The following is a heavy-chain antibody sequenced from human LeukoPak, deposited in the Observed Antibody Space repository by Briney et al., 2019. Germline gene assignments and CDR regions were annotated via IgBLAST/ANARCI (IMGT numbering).Heavy chain of an antibody. J-gene: IGHJ6*02. Sequence: GGSLRLSCAASGFTFSNYWIHWVRQAPGKGLVWVSRINPAGNYANYADSVKGRFTISRDNSKNTLCLQMNSLRAEDTAVYYCANLGSSGYYSYYYYGMDVWGQGTTVTVSS. CDR1: GFTFSNYW. D-gene: IGHD3-22*01. CDR2: INPAGNYA. V-gene: IGHV3-74*01. CDR3: ANLGSSGYYSYYYYGMDV.